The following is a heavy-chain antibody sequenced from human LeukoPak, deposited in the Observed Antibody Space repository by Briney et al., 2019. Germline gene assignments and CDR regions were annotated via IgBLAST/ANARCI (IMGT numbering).Heavy chain of an antibody. J-gene: IGHJ4*02. CDR3: ARGEDGTGDYRPTYFDS. CDR1: GGSFSDYF. CDR2: INHGGGT. V-gene: IGHV4-34*01. D-gene: IGHD4-17*01. Sequence: SETLSLTCAVYGGSFSDYFWNWNRQPPGKGLEWIGEINHGGGTRYNPSLKSRATISVDTSKKQFSLNLTSVTAADTAVYYCARGEDGTGDYRPTYFDSWGQGTLVTVSS.